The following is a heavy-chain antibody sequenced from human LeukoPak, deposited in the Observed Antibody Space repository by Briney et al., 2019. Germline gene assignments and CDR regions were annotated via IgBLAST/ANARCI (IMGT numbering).Heavy chain of an antibody. V-gene: IGHV7-4-1*02. D-gene: IGHD6-13*01. CDR1: GYTFPRFD. CDR3: SREVIGSSWYLSGAQENWFVP. CDR2: VNNNPGNP. J-gene: IGHJ5*02. Sequence: GAAVTVSCQASGYTFPRFDMNWVRQAPGPGLEGVGWVNNNPGNPTYAQDSIGRVVCSLDSSLGTAYLQTSSLNAEVTGEDCCSREVIGSSWYLSGAQENWFVPWGQEALVTVSS.